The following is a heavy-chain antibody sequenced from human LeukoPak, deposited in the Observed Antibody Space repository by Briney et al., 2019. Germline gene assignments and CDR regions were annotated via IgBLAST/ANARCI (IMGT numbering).Heavy chain of an antibody. CDR2: ISAYNGNT. D-gene: IGHD6-13*01. Sequence: ASVKVSCKASGYTFTSYGISWVRQAPGQGLEWMGWISAYNGNTNYAQKLQGRVTMTTDTSTSTACMELRSLRSDDTAVYYCARDRSSSSWYFGPNRSAGYDYWGQGTLVTVSS. CDR3: ARDRSSSSWYFGPNRSAGYDY. CDR1: GYTFTSYG. V-gene: IGHV1-18*01. J-gene: IGHJ4*02.